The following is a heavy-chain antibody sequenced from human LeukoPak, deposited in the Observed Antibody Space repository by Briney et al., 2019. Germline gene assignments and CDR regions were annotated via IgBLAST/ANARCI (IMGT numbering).Heavy chain of an antibody. V-gene: IGHV4-61*05. D-gene: IGHD3-9*01. CDR2: IYYSGST. CDR1: GGSISSSSYY. Sequence: SETLSLTCTVSGGSISSSSYYWSWIRQPPGKGLEWIGYIYYSGSTNYNPSLKSRVTISVDTSKNQFSLKLSSVTAADTAVYYCARSPPMLRYFDWLPYHFDYWGQGTLVTVSS. J-gene: IGHJ4*02. CDR3: ARSPPMLRYFDWLPYHFDY.